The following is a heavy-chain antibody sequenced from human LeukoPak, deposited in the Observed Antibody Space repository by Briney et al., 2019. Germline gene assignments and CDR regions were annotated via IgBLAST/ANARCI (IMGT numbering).Heavy chain of an antibody. CDR3: VRGVTMVARSRAFNI. CDR1: GFTFSDYY. V-gene: IGHV3-11*04. D-gene: IGHD4/OR15-4a*01. J-gene: IGHJ3*02. Sequence: KPGGSLRLSCAASGFTFSDYYMSWIRQAPGKGLEWLSYISSSSSTIFYADSVKGRFTISRDNAKNSLYLQMNSLRAEETAVYYCVRGVTMVARSRAFNIWGQGTMVTVSS. CDR2: ISSSSSTI.